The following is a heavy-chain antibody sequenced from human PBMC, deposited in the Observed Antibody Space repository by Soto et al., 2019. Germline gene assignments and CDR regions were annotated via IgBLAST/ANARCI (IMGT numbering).Heavy chain of an antibody. CDR3: AKDKATVVTSKVYYFDY. J-gene: IGHJ4*02. CDR1: GFTFSSYA. CDR2: ISGSGGST. D-gene: IGHD2-15*01. Sequence: GGSLRLSCAASGFTFSSYAMSWVRQAPGKGLEWVSAISGSGGSTYYADSVKGRFTISRDNSKNTLYLQMNSLRAEDTAVYYCAKDKATVVTSKVYYFDYWGQGTLVTVSS. V-gene: IGHV3-23*01.